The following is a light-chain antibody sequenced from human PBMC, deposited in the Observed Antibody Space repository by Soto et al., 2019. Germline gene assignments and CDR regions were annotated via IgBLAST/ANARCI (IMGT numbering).Light chain of an antibody. CDR3: QSYDSSRVV. CDR2: GNT. V-gene: IGLV1-40*01. J-gene: IGLJ2*01. Sequence: QSVLTQPPSVSGAPGQRVTISCTGNSSNIGAGYDVHWYQQFPGAAPKVLIHGNTNRPAGVPARFSSSKSGTSASLAITGLQAEDEADYYCQSYDSSRVVFGGGTKLTVL. CDR1: SSNIGAGYD.